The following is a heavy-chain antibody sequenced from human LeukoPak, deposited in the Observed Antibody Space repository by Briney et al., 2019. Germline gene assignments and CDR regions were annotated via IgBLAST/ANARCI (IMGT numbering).Heavy chain of an antibody. CDR1: GFTFTSYG. CDR2: IRYNGGDK. D-gene: IGHD2-2*03. V-gene: IGHV3-30*02. J-gene: IGHJ1*01. Sequence: GGSLRLSCAASGFTFTSYGMHWVRQAPGKGLEWVAFIRYNGGDKYYADSVKGRFTISRDNSKSTLYLRMNSLRAEDTAVYYCAKDLDIVKVPAAESSEYFQHWGQGTLVTVSS. CDR3: AKDLDIVKVPAAESSEYFQH.